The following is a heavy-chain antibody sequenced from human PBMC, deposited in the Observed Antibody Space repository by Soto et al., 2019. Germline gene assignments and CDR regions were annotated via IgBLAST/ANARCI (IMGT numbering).Heavy chain of an antibody. CDR1: GFTFSNYA. D-gene: IGHD2-21*01. CDR2: ISGGGGSS. CDR3: THNCGVDCHSVFFY. J-gene: IGHJ4*02. Sequence: EVQLLESGGGLVQPGGSLRLSCAASGFTFSNYAMSWVRQAPGTGLEWVSGISGGGGSSYYADSVKGRFTISRDNSKNTLYLQMNRLRADGVGVYYCTHNCGVDCHSVFFYWGQGTLVSVSS. V-gene: IGHV3-23*01.